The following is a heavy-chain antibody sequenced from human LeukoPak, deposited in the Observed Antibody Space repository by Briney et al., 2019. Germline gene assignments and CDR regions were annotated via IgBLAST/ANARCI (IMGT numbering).Heavy chain of an antibody. D-gene: IGHD2-15*01. CDR2: ISGSGGST. J-gene: IGHJ3*02. CDR3: AKDHRIYCSGGSCHFDALDI. Sequence: GGSLRLSCAASGFTFSSYAMSWVRQAPGKGLEWVSGISGSGGSTKYAESVKGRFTISRDNSKNTLYLQMNSLRAEDTAVYYCAKDHRIYCSGGSCHFDALDIWGQGTMVTVSS. CDR1: GFTFSSYA. V-gene: IGHV3-23*01.